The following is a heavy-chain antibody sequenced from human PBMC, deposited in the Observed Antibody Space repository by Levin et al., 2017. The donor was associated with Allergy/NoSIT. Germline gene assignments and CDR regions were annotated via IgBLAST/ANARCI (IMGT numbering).Heavy chain of an antibody. V-gene: IGHV1-18*01. CDR3: ARDIAAAGHDAFDI. J-gene: IGHJ3*02. CDR2: ISAYNGNT. D-gene: IGHD6-13*01. CDR1: GYTFTSYG. Sequence: GGSLRLSCKASGYTFTSYGISWVRQAPGQGLEWMGWISAYNGNTNYAQKLQGRVTMTTDTSTSTAYMELRSLRSDDTAVYYCARDIAAAGHDAFDIWGQGTMVTVSS.